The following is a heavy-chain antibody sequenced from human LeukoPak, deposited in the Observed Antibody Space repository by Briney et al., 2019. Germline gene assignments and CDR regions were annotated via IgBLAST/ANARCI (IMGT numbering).Heavy chain of an antibody. CDR2: MYHGGDT. CDR1: GYSITSGYH. CDR3: TRVYSSGWPFDY. D-gene: IGHD6-19*01. J-gene: IGHJ4*02. Sequence: SETLSLTCAVSGYSITSGYHWGWIRQAPGEGLEWIGSMYHGGDTYDNPSLKSRVTLSVDTSKNQFSLNLRSVTAADTAVYYCTRVYSSGWPFDYWGQGTLVTVAS. V-gene: IGHV4-38-2*01.